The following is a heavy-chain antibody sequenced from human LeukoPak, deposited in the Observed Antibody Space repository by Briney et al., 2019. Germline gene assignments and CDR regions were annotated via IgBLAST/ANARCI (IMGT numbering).Heavy chain of an antibody. J-gene: IGHJ3*02. CDR3: ARAENCSSTSCPRAFDI. CDR2: INTDGSNT. D-gene: IGHD2-2*01. V-gene: IGHV3-74*01. CDR1: GFTFSTYW. Sequence: GGSLRLSCAASGFTFSTYWMHWVRQAPGKGLVWVPRINTDGSNTNYADSVKGRFTISRDNAENTLYLQMNSLRAEDTAVYYCARAENCSSTSCPRAFDIWGQGTMVTVSS.